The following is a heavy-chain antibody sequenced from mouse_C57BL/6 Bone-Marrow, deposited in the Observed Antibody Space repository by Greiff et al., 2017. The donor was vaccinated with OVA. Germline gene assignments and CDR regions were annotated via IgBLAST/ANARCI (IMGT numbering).Heavy chain of an antibody. CDR3: ASHYYSNSYAMDD. CDR2: IRTKANGYTT. Sequence: EVHLVESGGGLVQPGGSLSLSCAASGFTFTDYYMSWVRQPPGKALEWLGFIRTKANGYTTEYSASVKGRFTISIDNSQSILYLQMNALRAEDSATYYCASHYYSNSYAMDDWGQGTSVTVSS. V-gene: IGHV7-3*01. J-gene: IGHJ4*01. CDR1: GFTFTDYY. D-gene: IGHD2-5*01.